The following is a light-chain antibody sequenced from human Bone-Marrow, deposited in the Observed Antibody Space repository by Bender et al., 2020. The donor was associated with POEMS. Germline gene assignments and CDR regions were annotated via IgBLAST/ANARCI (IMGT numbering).Light chain of an antibody. CDR3: ISYTSSSTLI. Sequence: QSALTQPASVSGSPGQSITISCTGTSSDVGSYDYVSWYQQHPGKAPKLMIYDVSNRPSGVSNRFSGSKFGNTASLTISGLQAEDEADYYCISYTSSSTLIFGGGTKLTVL. V-gene: IGLV2-14*01. CDR2: DVS. CDR1: SSDVGSYDY. J-gene: IGLJ2*01.